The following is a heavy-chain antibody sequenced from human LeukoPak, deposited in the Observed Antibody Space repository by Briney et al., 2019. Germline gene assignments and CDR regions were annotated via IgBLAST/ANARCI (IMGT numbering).Heavy chain of an antibody. CDR2: INPNSGGT. D-gene: IGHD3-16*01. CDR1: VYTFTDYY. Sequence: ASVTVSYMPSVYTFTDYYMHWVRQAPGQGVEWMGWINPNSGGTNYPQKFQGRVTMTRATSISTAYMELSRLRSDDTAVYYCARAVRGHDAFDIWGQGTMVTVSS. V-gene: IGHV1-2*02. CDR3: ARAVRGHDAFDI. J-gene: IGHJ3*02.